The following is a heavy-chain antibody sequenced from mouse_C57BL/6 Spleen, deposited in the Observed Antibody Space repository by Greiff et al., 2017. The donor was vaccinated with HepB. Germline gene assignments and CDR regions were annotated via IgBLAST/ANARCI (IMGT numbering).Heavy chain of an antibody. CDR2: INYDGSST. CDR1: GFTFSDYY. Sequence: EVQLQESEGGLVQPGRSMKLSCTASGFTFSDYYMAWVRQVPEKGLEWVANINYDGSSTYYLDSLKSRFIISRDNAKNILYLQMSSLKSEDTATYYCARRQLRLGYAMDYWGQGTSVTVSS. V-gene: IGHV5-16*01. D-gene: IGHD3-2*02. J-gene: IGHJ4*01. CDR3: ARRQLRLGYAMDY.